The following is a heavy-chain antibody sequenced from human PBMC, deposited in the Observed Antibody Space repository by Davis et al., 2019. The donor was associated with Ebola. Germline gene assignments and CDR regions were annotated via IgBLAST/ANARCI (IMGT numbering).Heavy chain of an antibody. CDR3: ARSEQLVVGWGWFDP. CDR1: GGSISSSSYY. CDR2: IYYSGST. J-gene: IGHJ5*02. V-gene: IGHV4-39*07. Sequence: SETLSLTCTVSGGSISSSSYYWGWIRQPPGKGLEWIGSIYYSGSTYYNPSLKSRVTISVDTSKNQFSLKLSSVTAADTAVYYCARSEQLVVGWGWFDPWGQGTLVTVSS. D-gene: IGHD6-13*01.